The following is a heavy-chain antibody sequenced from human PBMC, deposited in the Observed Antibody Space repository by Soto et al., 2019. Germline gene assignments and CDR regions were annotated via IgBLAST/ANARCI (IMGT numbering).Heavy chain of an antibody. CDR1: GFTFSSYA. D-gene: IGHD5-12*01. CDR3: ARDDCRDGYNCLPRY. V-gene: IGHV3-30-3*01. J-gene: IGHJ4*02. CDR2: ISYDGSNK. Sequence: QVQLVESGEGVVQPGRSLRLSCAASGFTFSSYAMHWVRQAPGKGLEWVAVISYDGSNKYYADSVKGRFTISRDNSKNTLYLQMNSLRAEDTAVYYCARDDCRDGYNCLPRYWGQGTLVTVSS.